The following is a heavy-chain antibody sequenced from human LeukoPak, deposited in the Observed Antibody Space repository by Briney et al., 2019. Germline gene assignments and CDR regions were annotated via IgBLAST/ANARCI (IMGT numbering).Heavy chain of an antibody. J-gene: IGHJ4*02. CDR2: IRSKTYGGTT. D-gene: IGHD6-13*01. V-gene: IGHV3-49*03. Sequence: GGSLRLSCTAAGFTFGDYAMSWFRQAPGKGLEWVGFIRSKTYGGTTGYAASVKDTFTISRDDSKSVVYLQMNSLKTEDTAFYYCTRGVGQQLIPPDYWGQGTLVTVSS. CDR1: GFTFGDYA. CDR3: TRGVGQQLIPPDY.